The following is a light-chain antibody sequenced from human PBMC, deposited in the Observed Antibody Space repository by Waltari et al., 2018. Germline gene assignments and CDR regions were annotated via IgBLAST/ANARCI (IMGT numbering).Light chain of an antibody. CDR2: GAS. J-gene: IGKJ1*01. CDR3: QHYVRLPVT. CDR1: QSVRRT. Sequence: EIVLTQSPGTLSLSPGERATLSCRASQSVRRTLAWYQQKPGQAPRLLIYGASNRATGITDRFSGSGSGTDFSLTISRLEPEDFAVYYCQHYVRLPVTFGQGTKVEIK. V-gene: IGKV3-20*01.